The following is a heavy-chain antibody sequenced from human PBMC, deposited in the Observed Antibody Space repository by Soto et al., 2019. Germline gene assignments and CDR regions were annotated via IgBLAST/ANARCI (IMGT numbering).Heavy chain of an antibody. J-gene: IGHJ6*02. D-gene: IGHD3-22*01. CDR3: AKKGSYDSSGYPLGMDV. CDR2: ISYDGSNK. CDR1: GFTFSSYG. V-gene: IGHV3-30*18. Sequence: SGGSLRLSCAASGFTFSSYGMHWVRQAPGKGLEWVAVISYDGSNKYYADSVKGRFTISRDNSKNTLYLQMNSLRAEDTAVYYCAKKGSYDSSGYPLGMDVWGQGTTVTVSS.